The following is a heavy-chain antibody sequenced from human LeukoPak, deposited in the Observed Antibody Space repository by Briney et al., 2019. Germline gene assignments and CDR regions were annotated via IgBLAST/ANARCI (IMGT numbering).Heavy chain of an antibody. V-gene: IGHV3-23*01. CDR1: GFTFSNYA. CDR2: IKNNGATT. CDR3: AKVYHDSGCLIDY. D-gene: IGHD6-19*01. Sequence: GGSLRLSCAASGFTFSNYAMTWVRQAPGKGLEWVSTIKNNGATTDYADSVKGRFTISRDNSRNTLYLQMNSLRAEDTAVYYCAKVYHDSGCLIDYWGQGTLVTVSS. J-gene: IGHJ4*02.